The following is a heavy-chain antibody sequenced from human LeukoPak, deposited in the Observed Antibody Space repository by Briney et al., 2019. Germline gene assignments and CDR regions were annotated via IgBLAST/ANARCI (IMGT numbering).Heavy chain of an antibody. CDR2: ISGSGGNT. Sequence: GGSLRLSCAASGFTFSSYGMSWVRQAPGKVLEWVSVISGSGGNTYYADSVKGRFTISRDNSKNTLYLQMNSLRAEDTAVYYCAKGGEYSSAWPQYFQHWGQGTLVTVSS. V-gene: IGHV3-23*01. D-gene: IGHD6-19*01. CDR1: GFTFSSYG. J-gene: IGHJ1*01. CDR3: AKGGEYSSAWPQYFQH.